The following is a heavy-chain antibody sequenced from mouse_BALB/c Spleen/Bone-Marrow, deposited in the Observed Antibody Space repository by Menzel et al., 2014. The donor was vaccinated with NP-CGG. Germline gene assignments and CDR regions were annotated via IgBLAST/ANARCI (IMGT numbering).Heavy chain of an antibody. V-gene: IGHV2-9*02. CDR2: ILAGGST. D-gene: IGHD2-4*01. CDR1: GFSLTSYG. J-gene: IGHJ2*01. CDR3: AREGTTMITTDFDY. Sequence: VHLVESGPGLVAPSQSLSITRTVSGFSLTSYGVHWVRQPPGKGLEWLGVILAGGSTNYNSALMSRLSISKDNSKSQVFLKMNSLQTDNTAMYYCAREGTTMITTDFDYWGQGTTLTVSS.